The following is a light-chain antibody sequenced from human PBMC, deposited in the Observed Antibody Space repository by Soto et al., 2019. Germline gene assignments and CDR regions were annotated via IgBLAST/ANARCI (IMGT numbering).Light chain of an antibody. CDR1: QSVSANF. CDR3: QKYDSAPRT. Sequence: EIVLTQSPGTLSLSPGERATLSCRASQSVSANFVAWYQQKPGQPPRLFIFAASGRAAGIPDRFSGSGSGTDFTLTISRLEPEDFATYYCQKYDSAPRTFGQGTKVDMK. J-gene: IGKJ1*01. CDR2: AAS. V-gene: IGKV3-20*01.